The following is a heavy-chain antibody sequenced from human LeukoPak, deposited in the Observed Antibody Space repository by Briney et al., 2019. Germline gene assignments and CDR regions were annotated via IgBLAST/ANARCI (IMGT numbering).Heavy chain of an antibody. Sequence: PGGSLRLSCEASGFSLSTYFMSWIRQAPGKGLEWVSYITNSRRSTKYADAVKGRFTISRDNAKQSVYLEMTDLRAEDTAVYYCAREASGYYHVFDSWGQGTLVTVSS. CDR3: AREASGYYHVFDS. J-gene: IGHJ4*02. CDR2: ITNSRRST. D-gene: IGHD3-3*01. V-gene: IGHV3-11*06. CDR1: GFSLSTYF.